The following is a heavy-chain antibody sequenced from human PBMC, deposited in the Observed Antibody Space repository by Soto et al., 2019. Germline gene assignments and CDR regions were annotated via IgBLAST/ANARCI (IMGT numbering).Heavy chain of an antibody. D-gene: IGHD3-10*01. Sequence: SVKVSCKASGGTFSSYAISWVRQAPGQGLEWMGGIIPIFGTANYAQKFQGRVTITADESTSTAYMELSSLRSEDTAVYYCARNGGTMFRGVIITPFFDYWGQGPLVTVSS. J-gene: IGHJ4*02. V-gene: IGHV1-69*13. CDR3: ARNGGTMFRGVIITPFFDY. CDR1: GGTFSSYA. CDR2: IIPIFGTA.